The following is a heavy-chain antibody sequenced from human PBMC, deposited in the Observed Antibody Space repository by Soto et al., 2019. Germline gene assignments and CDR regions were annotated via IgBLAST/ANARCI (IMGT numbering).Heavy chain of an antibody. V-gene: IGHV4-59*01. CDR2: IYHNGNT. CDR3: AREKSGSPGDY. CDR1: GASINSYY. D-gene: IGHD3-10*01. J-gene: IGHJ4*02. Sequence: ASETLSLTCTVSGASINSYYWSWIRQPPGEGLEWIAYIYHNGNTNYNPSLMNRVTISLDTSRNQFSLSLSSVTAADTAVYYCAREKSGSPGDYWGQGVLVTVSS.